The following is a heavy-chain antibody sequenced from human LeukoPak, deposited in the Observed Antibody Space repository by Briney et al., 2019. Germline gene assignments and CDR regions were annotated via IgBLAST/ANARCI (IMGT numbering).Heavy chain of an antibody. Sequence: PGGSLRLSCAASGFTFDDHGMSWVRQVPGKGLEWVSGINWNGGSTGYADSVKGRFTISRDNAKNSLYLQMNSLRAEDTAVYYCALLTAASDFDYWGQGALVTVSS. CDR1: GFTFDDHG. V-gene: IGHV3-20*04. D-gene: IGHD6-25*01. CDR3: ALLTAASDFDY. J-gene: IGHJ4*02. CDR2: INWNGGST.